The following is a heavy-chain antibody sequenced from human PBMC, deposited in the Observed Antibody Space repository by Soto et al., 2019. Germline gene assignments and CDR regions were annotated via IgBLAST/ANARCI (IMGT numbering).Heavy chain of an antibody. V-gene: IGHV1-18*04. CDR3: ARGSVNCGGDCYYYYGMDV. Sequence: GASVKVCCKESGYTFNSYYMQWVQQAPEQGLEWMGWISAYNGNTNYAQKLQGRVTMTTDTSISTAYMELRSLRSEDTAVYYCARGSVNCGGDCYYYYGMDVWGQGTTVTVSS. D-gene: IGHD2-21*02. CDR1: GYTFNSYY. J-gene: IGHJ6*02. CDR2: ISAYNGNT.